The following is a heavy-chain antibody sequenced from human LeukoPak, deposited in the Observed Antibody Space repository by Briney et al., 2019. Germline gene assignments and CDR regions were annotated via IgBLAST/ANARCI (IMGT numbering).Heavy chain of an antibody. V-gene: IGHV3-30*02. CDR1: GFTFSSYG. Sequence: GGSLRLSCAASGFTFSSYGMHWVRQAPGKGLEWVAFIRYDGSNKYYADSVKGRFTISRDNSKNTLYLQMNSLRAEDTAVYYCAKDTSHYYCYSLSDYMDVWGKGTTVTVSS. CDR3: AKDTSHYYCYSLSDYMDV. CDR2: IRYDGSNK. D-gene: IGHD3-10*01. J-gene: IGHJ6*03.